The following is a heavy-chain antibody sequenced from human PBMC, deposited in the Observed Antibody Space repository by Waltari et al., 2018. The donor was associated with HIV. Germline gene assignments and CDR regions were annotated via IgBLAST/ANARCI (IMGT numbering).Heavy chain of an antibody. CDR2: ISESGGET. CDR1: GFTFSGHA. D-gene: IGHD2-21*01. V-gene: IGHV3-23*01. J-gene: IGHJ3*01. Sequence: EVRLLESGGALVQPGGSLRLSCEASGFTFSGHAMNWVRQAPGKGLEWVSSISESGGETYNADSVKGRFTISRDNSKKTLFLQMNSLRAEDTAVYFCVRDLFSCYSTGCGALDLWGQGTKVTVSS. CDR3: VRDLFSCYSTGCGALDL.